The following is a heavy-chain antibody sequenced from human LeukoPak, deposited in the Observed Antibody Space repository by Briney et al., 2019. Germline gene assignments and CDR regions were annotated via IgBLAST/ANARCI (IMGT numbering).Heavy chain of an antibody. D-gene: IGHD6-13*01. J-gene: IGHJ4*02. CDR1: GGSFSGYY. CDR2: INHSGST. V-gene: IGHV4-34*01. CDR3: ARARSSSWYLRLLYFDY. Sequence: SETLSLTCAVYGGSFSGYYWRWIRQPPGKGLEWIGEINHSGSTNYNPSLKSRVTISVDTSKNQFSLKLSSVTAADTAVYYCARARSSSWYLRLLYFDYWGQGTLVTVSS.